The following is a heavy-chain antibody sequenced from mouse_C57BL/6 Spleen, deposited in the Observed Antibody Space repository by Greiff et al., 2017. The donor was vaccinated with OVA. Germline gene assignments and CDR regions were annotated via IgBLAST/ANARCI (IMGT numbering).Heavy chain of an antibody. J-gene: IGHJ4*01. V-gene: IGHV1-50*01. D-gene: IGHD2-4*01. Sequence: QVQLQQPGAELVKPGASVKLSCKASGYTFTSYWMQWVKQRPGQGLEWIGEIDPSDSYTNYNQKFKGKATLTVDTSSSTAYMKLSSLTSEDSAVYYCARSYDYSYAMDYWGQGTSVTVSS. CDR1: GYTFTSYW. CDR3: ARSYDYSYAMDY. CDR2: IDPSDSYT.